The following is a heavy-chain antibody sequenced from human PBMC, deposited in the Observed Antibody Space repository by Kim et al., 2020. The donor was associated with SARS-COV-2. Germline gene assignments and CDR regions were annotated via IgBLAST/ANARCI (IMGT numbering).Heavy chain of an antibody. D-gene: IGHD3-3*01. Sequence: GGSLRLSCAASGFTFSSYGMHWVRQAPGKGLEWVAVISYDGSNKYYADSVKGRFTISRDNSKNTLYLQMNSLRAEDTAVYYCAKGGNPTDGPRVLRFLEWFEVLDYWGQGTLVTVSS. V-gene: IGHV3-30*18. CDR2: ISYDGSNK. CDR1: GFTFSSYG. CDR3: AKGGNPTDGPRVLRFLEWFEVLDY. J-gene: IGHJ4*02.